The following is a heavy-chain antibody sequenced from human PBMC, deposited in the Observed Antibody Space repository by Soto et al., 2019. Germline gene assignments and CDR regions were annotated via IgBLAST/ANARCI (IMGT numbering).Heavy chain of an antibody. Sequence: EVQLVESGGGLVQPGGSLKLSCAASGFIFIGSAVHWFRQASGKGLEWVGRILSKAGNYATAYPGSMKGRFTISRDDSENTAFLQMNSLKTEDTAVYYCIRGGSPYYYDYWGQGTLVAVSS. CDR2: ILSKAGNYAT. V-gene: IGHV3-73*01. CDR3: IRGGSPYYYDY. J-gene: IGHJ4*02. CDR1: GFIFIGSA.